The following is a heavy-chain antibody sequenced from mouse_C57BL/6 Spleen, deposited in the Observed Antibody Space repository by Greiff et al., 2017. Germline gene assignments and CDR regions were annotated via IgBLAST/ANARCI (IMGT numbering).Heavy chain of an antibody. CDR3: ALYDGYYVNFDY. CDR1: GYAFSSYW. V-gene: IGHV1-80*01. D-gene: IGHD2-3*01. Sequence: VQLQQSGAELVKPGASVKISCKASGYAFSSYWMNWVKQRPGKGLEWIGQIYPGDGDTNYNGNFKGKATLTADKSSSTAYMQLSSLTSEDSAVYFCALYDGYYVNFDYWGQGTTLTVSS. J-gene: IGHJ2*01. CDR2: IYPGDGDT.